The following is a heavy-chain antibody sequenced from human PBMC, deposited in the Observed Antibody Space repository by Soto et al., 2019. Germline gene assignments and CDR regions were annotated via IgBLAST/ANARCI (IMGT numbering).Heavy chain of an antibody. CDR2: MYNTGST. V-gene: IGHV4-59*01. J-gene: IGHJ5*02. Sequence: SETLSLTCTVSGGSISTYYWSWIRQPPGKGLEWIGYMYNTGSTIYNPSLKSRVTISVDTSKNQFTLNLNSVTAADTAVYYCARESDDSSGYYPNWFDPWGQGTLVTVSS. CDR3: ARESDDSSGYYPNWFDP. D-gene: IGHD3-22*01. CDR1: GGSISTYY.